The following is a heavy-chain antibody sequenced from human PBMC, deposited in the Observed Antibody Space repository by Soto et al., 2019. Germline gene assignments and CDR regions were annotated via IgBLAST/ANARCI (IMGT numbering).Heavy chain of an antibody. V-gene: IGHV4-59*08. CDR1: GGSISDYY. Sequence: SETLSLTCTVSGGSISDYYWSWIRQPPGKGLEWIGYIYYRGGTNYNPTLKSRLTIDVDTSTNQFSLKLNSVTAADTAVYYCARTYSNYAYYYFYMDVWGKGTTVTVSS. D-gene: IGHD4-4*01. CDR3: ARTYSNYAYYYFYMDV. CDR2: IYYRGGT. J-gene: IGHJ6*03.